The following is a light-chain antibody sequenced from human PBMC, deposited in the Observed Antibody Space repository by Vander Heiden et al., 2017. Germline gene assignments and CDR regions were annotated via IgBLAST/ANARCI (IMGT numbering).Light chain of an antibody. CDR3: LQDYNYLTWT. CDR2: GAS. CDR1: QDIIKD. V-gene: IGKV1-6*01. Sequence: AIQMTQSPSSLSASVGDRVTITCRASQDIIKDLGWYQQKPGKAPKLLIYGASSLQSGVPPRFSGSGSGTDFTLTISSLRPEDVATYSCLQDYNYLTWTFGQGTKVEIK. J-gene: IGKJ1*01.